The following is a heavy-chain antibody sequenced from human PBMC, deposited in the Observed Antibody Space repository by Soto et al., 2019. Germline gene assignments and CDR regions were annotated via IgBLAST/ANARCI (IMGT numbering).Heavy chain of an antibody. D-gene: IGHD2-2*02. CDR2: IHGDGDYS. V-gene: IGHV3-23*01. Sequence: EVQLLDSGGGLVQPGGSLRLSCAASGFIFSCCAMSWVRQAPGKGLEWVSTIHGDGDYSHYTDSVEGRFTISRDNSRNTLYLQMDSLRADDTATYYCAKNRGAGDYTNWSFAVWGRGTLVAVSS. CDR1: GFIFSCCA. CDR3: AKNRGAGDYTNWSFAV. J-gene: IGHJ2*01.